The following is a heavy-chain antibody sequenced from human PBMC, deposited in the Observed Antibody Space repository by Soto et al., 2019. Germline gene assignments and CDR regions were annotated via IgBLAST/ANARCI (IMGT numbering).Heavy chain of an antibody. V-gene: IGHV1-46*03. J-gene: IGHJ4*02. Sequence: GASVKVSCKASGYTFTSYYMHWVRQAPGQGLEWMGIINPSGGSTSYAQKFQGRVTMTRDTSTSTVYMELSSLRSEDTAVYYCARDHMVRGVIIYYFDYWGQGTLVTVSS. CDR2: INPSGGST. CDR1: GYTFTSYY. CDR3: ARDHMVRGVIIYYFDY. D-gene: IGHD3-10*01.